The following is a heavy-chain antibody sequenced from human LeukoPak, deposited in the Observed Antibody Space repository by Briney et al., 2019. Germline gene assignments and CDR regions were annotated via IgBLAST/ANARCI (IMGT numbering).Heavy chain of an antibody. CDR3: ARGGSVWIAGYYFDY. V-gene: IGHV3-30*04. CDR2: ISYDGSNK. CDR1: GFTFSSYA. D-gene: IGHD3-10*01. Sequence: PGRSLRLSCAASGFTFSSYAMPWVRQAPGKGLEWVAVISYDGSNKYYADSVKGRFTISRDNSKNALYLQMNSLRAEDTAVYYCARGGSVWIAGYYFDYWGQGTLVTVSS. J-gene: IGHJ4*02.